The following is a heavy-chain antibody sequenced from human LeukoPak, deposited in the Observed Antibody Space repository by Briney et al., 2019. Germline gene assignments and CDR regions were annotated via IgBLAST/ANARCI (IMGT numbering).Heavy chain of an antibody. CDR1: GFTSSSYE. J-gene: IGHJ4*02. Sequence: PGGSLRLSCAASGFTSSSYEMNWVRQAPGKGLEWVSYISSSGSTIYYADSVKGRFTISRDNAKNSLYLQMNSLRAEDTAVYYCARDRAMVRGLPYYFDYWGQGTLVTVSS. V-gene: IGHV3-48*03. CDR2: ISSSGSTI. D-gene: IGHD3-10*01. CDR3: ARDRAMVRGLPYYFDY.